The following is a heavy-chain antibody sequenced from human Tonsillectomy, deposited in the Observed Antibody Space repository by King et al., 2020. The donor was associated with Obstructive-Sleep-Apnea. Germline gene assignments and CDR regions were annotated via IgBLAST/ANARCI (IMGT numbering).Heavy chain of an antibody. V-gene: IGHV4-59*01. D-gene: IGHD3-10*01. CDR1: GGSISSDY. J-gene: IGHJ4*02. Sequence: LPLQESGPGLVKPSETLSLLCTVSGGSISSDYWRWLRQPPGKGLEWIGYLYYTGTTKYNPSLKSRVSMSADTSRTQFSLRLTFVTAADTAVYYCAKGLPGEWNSWGQGTLVTVSS. CDR2: LYYTGTT. CDR3: AKGLPGEWNS.